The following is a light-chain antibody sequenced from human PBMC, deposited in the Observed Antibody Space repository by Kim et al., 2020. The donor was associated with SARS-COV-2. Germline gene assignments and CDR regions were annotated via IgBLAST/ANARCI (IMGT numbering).Light chain of an antibody. CDR1: SLRNYF. CDR2: DKD. V-gene: IGLV3-19*01. Sequence: SSELTQDPVVSVALGQTVRTTCHGDSLRNYFADWCQQRPGQVPVFFIYDKDTRPSRIPDRFSGSGSYNTASLTITGAQAEGEADYFCYFRHTSGSHVTFG. CDR3: YFRHTSGSHVT. J-gene: IGLJ2*01.